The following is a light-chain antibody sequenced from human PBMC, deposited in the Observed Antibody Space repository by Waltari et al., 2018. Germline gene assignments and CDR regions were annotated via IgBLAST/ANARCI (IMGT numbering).Light chain of an antibody. Sequence: EIVLTHSPATLSLSPGERPTLSCRASQSVSSYLAWYQQKPGQAPRLLIYDASNRATGIPARFSGSGSGTDFTLTISSLEPEDFAVYYCQQRSNWQYTFGQGTKLEIK. CDR3: QQRSNWQYT. CDR2: DAS. CDR1: QSVSSY. V-gene: IGKV3-11*01. J-gene: IGKJ2*01.